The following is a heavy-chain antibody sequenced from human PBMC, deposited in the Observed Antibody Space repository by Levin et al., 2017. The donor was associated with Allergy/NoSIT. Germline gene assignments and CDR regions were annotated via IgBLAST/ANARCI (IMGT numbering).Heavy chain of an antibody. D-gene: IGHD2-2*01. Sequence: ASVKVSCKASGYTFTGYYMHWVRQAPGQGLEWMGWINPNSGGTNYAQKFQGRVTMTRDTSISTAYMELSRLRSDDTAVYYCARDGQIGGYCSSTSCYADLDYWGQGTLVTVSS. CDR3: ARDGQIGGYCSSTSCYADLDY. J-gene: IGHJ4*02. V-gene: IGHV1-2*02. CDR2: INPNSGGT. CDR1: GYTFTGYY.